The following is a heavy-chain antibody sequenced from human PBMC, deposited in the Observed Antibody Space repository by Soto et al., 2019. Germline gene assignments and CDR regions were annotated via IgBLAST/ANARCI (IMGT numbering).Heavy chain of an antibody. V-gene: IGHV4-4*02. CDR3: ARVQFHYGPFDY. CDR1: GDSMDNNRW. J-gene: IGHJ4*02. D-gene: IGHD3-10*01. Sequence: PSETLSLTCAVFGDSMDNNRWWSWVRQSPGKGLEWIGEINHSGSTNYNPSLKSRVTISIDNSKKQFSLKLSSVTAADTAVYYCARVQFHYGPFDYWGQGALVTSPQ. CDR2: INHSGST.